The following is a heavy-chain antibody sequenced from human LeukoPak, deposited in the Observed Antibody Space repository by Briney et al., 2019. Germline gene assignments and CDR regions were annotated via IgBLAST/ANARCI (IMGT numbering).Heavy chain of an antibody. Sequence: GGSLRLSCAASGFTFSDYYMSWIRQAPGKGLEWVSYISSSGSTIYYADSVKGRFTISRDNAKNSLHLQMSSLRAEDAAVYYCARFSSSSGGFDYWGRGTLVTVSS. D-gene: IGHD6-6*01. CDR2: ISSSGSTI. J-gene: IGHJ4*02. V-gene: IGHV3-11*04. CDR1: GFTFSDYY. CDR3: ARFSSSSGGFDY.